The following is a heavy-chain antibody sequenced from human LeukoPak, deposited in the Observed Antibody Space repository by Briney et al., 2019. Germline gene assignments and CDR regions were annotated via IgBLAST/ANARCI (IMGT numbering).Heavy chain of an antibody. Sequence: GGSRRLSCAASGFTFSSYSMNWVRQAPGKGLEWVSYISSSSSTIYYADSVKGRFTISRDNAKNSLYLQMNSLRAEDTAVYYCARVNGYSYGQNWYFDLWGRGTLVTVSS. J-gene: IGHJ2*01. CDR2: ISSSSSTI. CDR3: ARVNGYSYGQNWYFDL. CDR1: GFTFSSYS. V-gene: IGHV3-48*01. D-gene: IGHD5-18*01.